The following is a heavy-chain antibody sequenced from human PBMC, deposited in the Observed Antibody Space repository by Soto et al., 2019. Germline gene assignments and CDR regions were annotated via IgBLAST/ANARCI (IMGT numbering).Heavy chain of an antibody. CDR1: GYTFTSYD. CDR3: ARGPNYSGYDIDYYYYYMDV. D-gene: IGHD5-12*01. CDR2: MNPNSGNT. J-gene: IGHJ6*03. V-gene: IGHV1-8*01. Sequence: ASVKVSCKASGYTFTSYDINWVRQATGQGLEWMGWMNPNSGNTGYAQKFQGRVTMTRNTSISTAYMELSSLRSEDTAVYYCARGPNYSGYDIDYYYYYMDVWGKGTTVTVSS.